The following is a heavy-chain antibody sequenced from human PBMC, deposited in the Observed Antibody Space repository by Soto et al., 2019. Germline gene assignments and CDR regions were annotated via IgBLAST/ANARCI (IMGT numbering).Heavy chain of an antibody. J-gene: IGHJ4*02. Sequence: QVQMVQSGTEVEKPGASVKISCQASGYSFRTYGINWVRQAPGQGLEWMGWISVYNGHTYYTVKFQGRVTMTTDTSTNTAYMELRSLRSDDTAVYYCARGRGASSWYETPHYFDYWGQGTLVTVSS. CDR2: ISVYNGHT. D-gene: IGHD6-13*01. V-gene: IGHV1-18*01. CDR3: ARGRGASSWYETPHYFDY. CDR1: GYSFRTYG.